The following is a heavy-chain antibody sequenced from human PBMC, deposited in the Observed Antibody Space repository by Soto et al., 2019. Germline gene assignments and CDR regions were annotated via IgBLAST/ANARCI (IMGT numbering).Heavy chain of an antibody. J-gene: IGHJ6*02. CDR3: ARGSRVKIPAASGRDYYYHGLDV. CDR1: GGSFRGYY. Sequence: QVQLQQWGAGRLKPSETLSLTCAVYGGSFRGYYWSWIRQPPGRGLGWIGEINHRGSTNYNPSVKSRVTISVDTSKNQFSLKLNSVTAADTAVYYCARGSRVKIPAASGRDYYYHGLDVWGQGTAVTVSS. D-gene: IGHD6-25*01. CDR2: INHRGST. V-gene: IGHV4-34*01.